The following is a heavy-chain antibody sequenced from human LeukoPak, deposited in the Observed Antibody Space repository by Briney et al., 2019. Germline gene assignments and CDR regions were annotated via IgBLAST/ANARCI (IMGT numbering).Heavy chain of an antibody. Sequence: SETLSLTCSVSGGSISSYYWSWIRQPPGKGLEWIGYIYYSGSTNYNPSLKSRVTISVDTSKNQFSLKLSSVTTADTAVYYCARSLADYWGQGTLVTVSS. V-gene: IGHV4-59*12. D-gene: IGHD3-3*02. CDR3: ARSLADY. CDR1: GGSISSYY. CDR2: IYYSGST. J-gene: IGHJ4*02.